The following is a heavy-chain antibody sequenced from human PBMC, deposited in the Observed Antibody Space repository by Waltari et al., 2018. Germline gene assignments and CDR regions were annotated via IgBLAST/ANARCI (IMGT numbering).Heavy chain of an antibody. CDR1: GGTFSSYA. CDR3: ASAMSGYDQGPNWFDP. CDR2: RNPNSGNT. V-gene: IGHV1-8*02. Sequence: QVQLVQSGAEVKKPGSSVKVSCKASGGTFSSYAINWVRQATGQGLEWMGGRNPNSGNTGYAQKFQGRVTMTRNTSISTAYMERSSLRSEDTAVYYCASAMSGYDQGPNWFDPWGQGTLVTVSS. J-gene: IGHJ5*02. D-gene: IGHD5-12*01.